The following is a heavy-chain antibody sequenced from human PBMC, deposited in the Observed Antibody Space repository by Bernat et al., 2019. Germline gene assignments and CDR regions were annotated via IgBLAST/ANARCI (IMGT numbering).Heavy chain of an antibody. CDR3: ASPVAAKHGGVAFDI. V-gene: IGHV4-39*01. CDR1: GGSISSSSYY. J-gene: IGHJ3*02. D-gene: IGHD2-15*01. Sequence: QLQLQESGPGLVKPSETLSLTCTVSGGSISSSSYYWGWIRQPPGKGLEWIGSIYYSGSTYYNPSLKSRVTISVDTSKNQFSLKLSSVTAADTAVYYCASPVAAKHGGVAFDIWGQGTMVTVSS. CDR2: IYYSGST.